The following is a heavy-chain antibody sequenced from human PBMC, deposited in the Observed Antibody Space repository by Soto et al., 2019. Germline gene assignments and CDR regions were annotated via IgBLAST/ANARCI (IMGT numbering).Heavy chain of an antibody. D-gene: IGHD2-2*01. CDR3: AKSRGGGIVVVPASSVPGFDP. J-gene: IGHJ5*02. CDR2: ISGSGGST. Sequence: EVQLLESGGGLVQPGGSLRLSCAASGFTFSSYAMSWVRQAPGKGLEWVSAISGSGGSTYYADSVKGRFTISRDNSKNTLYLKMNGLETEDTTVYNRAKSRGGGIVVVPASSVPGFDPWGQGTLVTVSS. V-gene: IGHV3-23*01. CDR1: GFTFSSYA.